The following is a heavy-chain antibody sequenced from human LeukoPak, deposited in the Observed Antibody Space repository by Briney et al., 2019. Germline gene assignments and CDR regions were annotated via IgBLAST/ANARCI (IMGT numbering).Heavy chain of an antibody. CDR2: VGGSGDNT. Sequence: PGGSLRLSCAASGFAFSNYAMTWVRQAPGKGLEWVSTVGGSGDNTYYADSVKGRFTISRDNSKNTLYLQMNSLRAEDTAVCYCARDPTFGGVIVKGDAFDIWGQGTMVTVSS. CDR3: ARDPTFGGVIVKGDAFDI. CDR1: GFAFSNYA. D-gene: IGHD3-16*02. V-gene: IGHV3-23*01. J-gene: IGHJ3*02.